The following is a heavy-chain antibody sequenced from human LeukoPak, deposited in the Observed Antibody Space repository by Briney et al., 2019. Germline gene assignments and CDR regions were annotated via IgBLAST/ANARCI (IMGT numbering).Heavy chain of an antibody. J-gene: IGHJ5*02. CDR1: GFSFDDFA. Sequence: GGSLRLSCVGSGFSFDDFAMHWVRQVPGKGLEWVSGLTWNSGTFVYADSVKGGFTVSRDNAKNSLFLEMSGLRGEDTAFYYCARATASDSSGVHLNWFDTWGQGTRVTVSS. CDR2: LTWNSGTF. D-gene: IGHD3-22*01. V-gene: IGHV3-9*01. CDR3: ARATASDSSGVHLNWFDT.